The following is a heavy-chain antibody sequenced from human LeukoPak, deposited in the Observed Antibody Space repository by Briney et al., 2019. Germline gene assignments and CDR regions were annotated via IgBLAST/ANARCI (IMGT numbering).Heavy chain of an antibody. CDR3: ARQRGSYRVGGYFDN. J-gene: IGHJ4*02. D-gene: IGHD1-26*01. Sequence: GESLKISCKGFGYRFSDYWIGWVRQMPGKGLEWMGIIYPADSDTRYSPSFQGQVTISADKSISTAYLQWSSLKASDTAMYYCARQRGSYRVGGYFDNWGQGTLVTVSS. CDR1: GYRFSDYW. V-gene: IGHV5-51*01. CDR2: IYPADSDT.